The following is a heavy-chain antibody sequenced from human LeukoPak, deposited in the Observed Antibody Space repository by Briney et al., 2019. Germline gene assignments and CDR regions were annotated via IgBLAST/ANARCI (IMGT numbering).Heavy chain of an antibody. Sequence: KASETLSLTCTVSGGSISNYYWSWIRQPAGKGLEWIGRISISESTDYNPSLKSRVTMSVDTSKNQFSLNLNSVTAADTAVYYCARGDWYFDLWGRGTLVTVSS. CDR1: GGSISNYY. V-gene: IGHV4-4*07. CDR2: ISISEST. CDR3: ARGDWYFDL. J-gene: IGHJ2*01.